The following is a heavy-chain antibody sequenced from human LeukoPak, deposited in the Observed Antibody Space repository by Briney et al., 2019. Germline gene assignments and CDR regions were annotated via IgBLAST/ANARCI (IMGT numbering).Heavy chain of an antibody. V-gene: IGHV3-9*01. J-gene: IGHJ4*02. D-gene: IGHD3-10*01. CDR3: ARSMVRGVIGYY. Sequence: GGSLRLSCAASGFNFEDYAMHWVRQAPGKGLEWVSGISWNSGSIGYGDSVKGRFTISRDNAKKSLYLEMNSLRPEDTALYYCARSMVRGVIGYYWGQGTLVTVSS. CDR2: ISWNSGSI. CDR1: GFNFEDYA.